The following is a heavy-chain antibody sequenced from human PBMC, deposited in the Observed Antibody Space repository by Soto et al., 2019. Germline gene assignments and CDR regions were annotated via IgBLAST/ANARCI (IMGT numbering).Heavy chain of an antibody. V-gene: IGHV3-30*03. D-gene: IGHD3-10*01. Sequence: SLRLSCTASGFTFSSHGMHWVRQAPGKGLDWVAIISYDGYNKFYGDSVRGRFTISRDNSKKTLHLQLNSLRAEDTAVYYCATRSGGGGAFDFWGQGTMVTVSS. J-gene: IGHJ3*01. CDR1: GFTFSSHG. CDR3: ATRSGGGGAFDF. CDR2: ISYDGYNK.